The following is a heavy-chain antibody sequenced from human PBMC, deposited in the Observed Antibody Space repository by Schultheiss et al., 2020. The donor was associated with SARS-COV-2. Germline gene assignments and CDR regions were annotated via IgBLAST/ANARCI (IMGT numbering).Heavy chain of an antibody. J-gene: IGHJ6*03. CDR2: ISSSGSYT. V-gene: IGHV3-11*05. D-gene: IGHD2-8*01. CDR3: ARANLEVFQENYYYYYMDV. Sequence: GGSLRLSCAASGFTVSSNYMSWVRQAPGKGLEWVSHISSSGSYTKSADTAKDRITLSRDNAKNSLYLQMNSLRAEDTAVYYCARANLEVFQENYYYYYMDVWGKGTTVTVSS. CDR1: GFTVSSNY.